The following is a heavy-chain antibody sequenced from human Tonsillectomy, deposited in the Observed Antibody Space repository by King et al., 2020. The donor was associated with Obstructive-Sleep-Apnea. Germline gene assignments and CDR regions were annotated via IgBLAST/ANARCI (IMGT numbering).Heavy chain of an antibody. D-gene: IGHD3-16*01. Sequence: QVQLQESGPGLVKPSETLSLTCTVSNGSLSGYYWSWIRQSPGKGLEWIGYISSNGNTNYNPSLKSRITMSIDTSKNQFYLKLTSVTAADTAVYYCARAGQGVSRMGLSDFWGQGTLVTVSS. J-gene: IGHJ4*02. V-gene: IGHV4-59*01. CDR3: ARAGQGVSRMGLSDF. CDR2: ISSNGNT. CDR1: NGSLSGYY.